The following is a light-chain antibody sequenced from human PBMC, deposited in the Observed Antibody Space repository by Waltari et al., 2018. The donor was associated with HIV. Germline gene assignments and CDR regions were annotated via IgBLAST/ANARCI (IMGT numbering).Light chain of an antibody. V-gene: IGLV2-14*01. CDR2: EVS. CDR3: SSYTSSSAVV. CDR1: SSDVGGYNY. J-gene: IGLJ2*01. Sequence: QSALTQPASVSGSPGQSITIPCTGTSSDVGGYNYVSWYQQHPGKAPKLMISEVSMRPSCVSNRFAGAKSDNTASLTISGLQSEDEADYYCSSYTSSSAVVFCGGTKLTVL.